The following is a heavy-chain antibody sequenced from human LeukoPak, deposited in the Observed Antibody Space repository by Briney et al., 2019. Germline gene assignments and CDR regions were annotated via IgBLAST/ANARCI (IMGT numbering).Heavy chain of an antibody. D-gene: IGHD2-8*01. CDR2: MNPNSGNT. J-gene: IGHJ4*02. V-gene: IGHV1-8*03. CDR1: GYTFTSYD. CDR3: ARSCTNGVCPLDD. Sequence: APVKVSCKASGYTFTSYDINWVRQATGQGLEWMGWMNPNSGNTGYAQKFQGRVTITRNTSISTAYMELSSLRSEDTAVYYCARSCTNGVCPLDDWGQGTLVTVSS.